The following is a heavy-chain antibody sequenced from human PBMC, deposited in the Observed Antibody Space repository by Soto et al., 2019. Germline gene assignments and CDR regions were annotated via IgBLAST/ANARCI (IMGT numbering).Heavy chain of an antibody. J-gene: IGHJ6*02. D-gene: IGHD2-2*01. CDR3: ARDEVPGAYHSVYYYGMDG. Sequence: QVQLVQSGAEVKKPGSSVKVSCKASGGTFSSYAISWVRQAPGQGLEWMGGIIPIFGTANYAQKFQGRVTITADESTSTAYMELSSLRSEDTAVYYCARDEVPGAYHSVYYYGMDGWGQGTTVTVSS. CDR2: IIPIFGTA. CDR1: GGTFSSYA. V-gene: IGHV1-69*12.